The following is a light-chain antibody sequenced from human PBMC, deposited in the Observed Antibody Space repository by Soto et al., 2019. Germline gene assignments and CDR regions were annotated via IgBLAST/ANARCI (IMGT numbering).Light chain of an antibody. J-gene: IGKJ1*01. CDR1: QSISYY. CDR2: AAS. CDR3: QHTYSTPRT. Sequence: DIQMTQYPSSLSASVVDRVTITCRASQSISYYLNWYQHKPGKAPKLLIYAASRLQSGVPSRFSGSGSGTDFSLTIGSLQPEDFATYYCQHTYSTPRTFGQGTKVDIK. V-gene: IGKV1-39*01.